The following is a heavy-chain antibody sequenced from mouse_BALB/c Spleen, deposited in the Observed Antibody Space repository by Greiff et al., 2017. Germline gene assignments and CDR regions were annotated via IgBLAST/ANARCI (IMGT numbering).Heavy chain of an antibody. V-gene: IGHV7-3*02. CDR1: GFTFTDYY. D-gene: IGHD4-1*01. CDR2: IRNKANGYTT. J-gene: IGHJ4*01. Sequence: EVKLVESGGGLVQPGGSLRLSCATSGFTFTDYYMSWVRQPPGKALEWLGFIRNKANGYTTEYSASVKGRFTISRDNSQSILYLQMNTLRAEDSATYYCARTGTGYAMDYWGQGTSVTVSA. CDR3: ARTGTGYAMDY.